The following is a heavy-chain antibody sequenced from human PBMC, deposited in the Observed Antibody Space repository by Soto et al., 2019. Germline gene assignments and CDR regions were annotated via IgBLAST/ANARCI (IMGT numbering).Heavy chain of an antibody. D-gene: IGHD2-2*01. J-gene: IGHJ4*02. V-gene: IGHV4-39*01. Sequence: SETLSLTCSVSGASISSSSSHYWGWVRQPPGKGLEWIGNFYYSGSTYYNPSLQSRITISVDMSRNQFSLKLTSVTAADTAVNYCARLRTEGSIQYHFDFWDQGILVTVSS. CDR1: GASISSSSSHY. CDR2: FYYSGST. CDR3: ARLRTEGSIQYHFDF.